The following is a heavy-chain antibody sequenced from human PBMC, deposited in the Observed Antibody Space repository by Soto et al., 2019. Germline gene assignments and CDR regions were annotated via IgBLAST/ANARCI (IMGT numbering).Heavy chain of an antibody. CDR3: ARGLRGTAAAATRGGFDY. V-gene: IGHV4-34*01. J-gene: IGHJ4*02. D-gene: IGHD6-13*01. CDR2: INHSGST. CDR1: GGSFSGYY. Sequence: QVQLQQWGAGLLKPSETLSLTCAVYGGSFSGYYWSWIRQPPGKGLEWIGEINHSGSTNYNPSLKSRVTISVDTSKNQFSLKLSSVTAADTAVYYCARGLRGTAAAATRGGFDYWGQGTLVTVSS.